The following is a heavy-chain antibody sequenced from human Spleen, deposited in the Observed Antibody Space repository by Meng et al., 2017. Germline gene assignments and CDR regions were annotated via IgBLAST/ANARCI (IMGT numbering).Heavy chain of an antibody. V-gene: IGHV4-39*01. J-gene: IGHJ5*02. CDR3: ARNLPSTTVAWFDP. CDR2: IYYSGST. Sequence: QVQLQQWGAGLVKPSETLSLTCTVSGGSISSSTYYWGWIRQPPGKGLEWIGSIYYSGSTYYNPSLNSRVTISVDTSKNQFSLKLRSVTAADTAVYYCARNLPSTTVAWFDPWGQGTLVTVSS. D-gene: IGHD4-23*01. CDR1: GGSISSSTYY.